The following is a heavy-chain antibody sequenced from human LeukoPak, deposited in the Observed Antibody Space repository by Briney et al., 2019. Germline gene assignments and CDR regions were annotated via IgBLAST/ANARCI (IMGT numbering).Heavy chain of an antibody. D-gene: IGHD3-10*01. CDR3: ANLYGSGSYGAFDY. V-gene: IGHV3-30*18. J-gene: IGHJ4*02. CDR1: GFTFSSYG. CDR2: ISYDGSNK. Sequence: PGGSLRLSCAASGFTFSSYGMHWVRQAPGKGLEWVAVISYDGSNKYYADSVKGRFTISRDNSKNTLYLQMNSLRAEDTAVYYCANLYGSGSYGAFDYRGQGTLVTVSS.